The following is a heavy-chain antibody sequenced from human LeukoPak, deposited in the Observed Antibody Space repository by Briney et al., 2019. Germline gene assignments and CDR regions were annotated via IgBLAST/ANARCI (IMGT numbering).Heavy chain of an antibody. D-gene: IGHD1-26*01. V-gene: IGHV3-30*02. J-gene: IGHJ6*03. CDR2: IRYDGSNK. Sequence: PGGSLRLSCATSAFTFRSYGMHWVRQAPDKGLEWVAFIRYDGSNKYYTDSVKGRFTISRDNSKNTLYLQMNSLRAEDTAVYYCAKGRGWEASYYYYYMDVWGKGTTVTISS. CDR3: AKGRGWEASYYYYYMDV. CDR1: AFTFRSYG.